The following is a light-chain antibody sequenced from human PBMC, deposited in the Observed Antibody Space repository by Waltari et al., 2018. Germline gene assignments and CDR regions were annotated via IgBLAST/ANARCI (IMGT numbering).Light chain of an antibody. CDR2: WSS. J-gene: IGKJ1*01. Sequence: DIVMTQSPDSLAVSLGARATIICKSSQSLFYTSTNKNYLAWYQKKPGQPPILLVSWSSTRESGVPDRFSGSGSETDFTLTINGLQAEDVAVYYCQQVYSRPWTFGQGTRV. CDR1: QSLFYTSTNKNY. V-gene: IGKV4-1*01. CDR3: QQVYSRPWT.